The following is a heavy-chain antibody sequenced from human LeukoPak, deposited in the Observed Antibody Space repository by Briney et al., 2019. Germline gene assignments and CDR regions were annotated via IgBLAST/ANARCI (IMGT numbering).Heavy chain of an antibody. CDR3: GRPRSAWFDAFDI. CDR1: GVSFSGYY. D-gene: IGHD6-19*01. V-gene: IGHV4-34*01. CDR2: INHSGST. Sequence: ASETLSLTCAVYGVSFSGYYWSWIRQPPGKGLEWIGEINHSGSTNYNPSLKSRVTISVDTSKNQFSLKLSSVTAADTAVYYCGRPRSAWFDAFDIWGQGTMVTVSS. J-gene: IGHJ3*02.